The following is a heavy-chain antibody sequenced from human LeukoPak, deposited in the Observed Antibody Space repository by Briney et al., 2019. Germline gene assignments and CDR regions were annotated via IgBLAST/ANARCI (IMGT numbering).Heavy chain of an antibody. CDR2: ITSDGGSI. J-gene: IGHJ4*02. V-gene: IGHV3-64D*06. CDR1: RFTFSNFN. Sequence: GGSLRLSCSASRFTFSNFNMRWVRQAPGKGLQFVSGITSDGGSIGYADSVRGRLTISRDNSKNTLYLRMTSLRVEDTALYYCVRGLYGLGWDYWGPGTLVTASS. CDR3: VRGLYGLGWDY. D-gene: IGHD3-10*01.